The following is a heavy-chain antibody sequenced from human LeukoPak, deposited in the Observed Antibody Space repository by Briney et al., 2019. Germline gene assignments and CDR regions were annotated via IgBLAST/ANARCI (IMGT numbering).Heavy chain of an antibody. D-gene: IGHD5/OR15-5a*01. J-gene: IGHJ5*02. V-gene: IGHV3-30*18. CDR3: AKSTGSGVYRPFDP. CDR2: ISYDGSNK. CDR1: GFTFSSYG. Sequence: GRSLRLSCAASGFTFSSYGMHWVRQAPGKGLEWVAVISYDGSNKYYADSVKGRFTISRDNSKNTLYLQMNSLRAEDTAVYYCAKSTGSGVYRPFDPWGQGTLVTVSS.